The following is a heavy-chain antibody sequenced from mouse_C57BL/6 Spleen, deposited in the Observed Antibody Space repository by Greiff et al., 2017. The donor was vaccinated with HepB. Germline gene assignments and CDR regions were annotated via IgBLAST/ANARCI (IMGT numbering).Heavy chain of an antibody. CDR3: AREGGTAQVPMDY. D-gene: IGHD3-2*02. CDR2: ISDGGSYT. V-gene: IGHV5-4*01. CDR1: GFTFSSYA. J-gene: IGHJ4*01. Sequence: EVKVIESGGGLVKPGGSLKLSCAASGFTFSSYAMSWVRQTPEKRLEWVATISDGGSYTYYPDNVKGRFTISRDNAKNNLYLQMSHLKSEDTAMYYCAREGGTAQVPMDYWGQGTSVTVSS.